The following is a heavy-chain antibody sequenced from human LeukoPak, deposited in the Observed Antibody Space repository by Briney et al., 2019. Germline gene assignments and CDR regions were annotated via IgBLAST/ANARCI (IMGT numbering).Heavy chain of an antibody. J-gene: IGHJ4*02. CDR3: ARSPEGSNTWSIDF. Sequence: GGSLILSCAASGFTLSSYSMNWVRQAPGKGLEWVSSISSSSGYVFYADSMKGRFTVSRDNSKNSLYLQMNTLRAEDTAVYYCARSPEGSNTWSIDFWGQGTLVSVSS. CDR2: ISSSSGYV. D-gene: IGHD2-15*01. V-gene: IGHV3-21*01. CDR1: GFTLSSYS.